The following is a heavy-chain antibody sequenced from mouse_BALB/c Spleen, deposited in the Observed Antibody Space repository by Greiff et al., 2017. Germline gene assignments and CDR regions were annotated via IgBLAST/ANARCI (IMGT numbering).Heavy chain of an antibody. Sequence: EVQLVESGGGLVKPGGSLKLSCAASGFTFSDYYMYWVRQTPEKRLEWVATISDGGSYTYYPDSVKGRFTISRDNAKNNLYLQMSSLKSEDTAMYYCARGRYGNYVIGPDVWGAGTTVTVSS. V-gene: IGHV5-4*02. CDR1: GFTFSDYY. D-gene: IGHD2-10*02. CDR3: ARGRYGNYVIGPDV. J-gene: IGHJ1*01. CDR2: ISDGGSYT.